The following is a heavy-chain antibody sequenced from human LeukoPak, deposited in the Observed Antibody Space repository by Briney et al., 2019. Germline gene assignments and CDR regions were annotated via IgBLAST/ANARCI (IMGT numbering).Heavy chain of an antibody. V-gene: IGHV1-69*13. CDR1: GGTFSSYA. D-gene: IGHD3-10*01. CDR2: IIPIFGTA. CDR3: ARVAGGSGSYYNLFDP. J-gene: IGHJ5*02. Sequence: SVTVSCRASGGTFSSYAISWVRQAPGQGLEWMGGIIPIFGTANYARKFQGRVTITADESTSTAYMELSSLRSEDTAVYYCARVAGGSGSYYNLFDPWGQGTLVTVSS.